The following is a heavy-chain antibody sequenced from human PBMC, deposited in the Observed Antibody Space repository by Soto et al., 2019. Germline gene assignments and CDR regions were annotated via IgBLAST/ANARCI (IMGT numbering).Heavy chain of an antibody. D-gene: IGHD6-6*01. CDR1: GFTFDDYA. J-gene: IGHJ4*02. CDR3: AKGIIAARPEGVDY. CDR2: ISWNSGSI. Sequence: GGSLRLSCAASGFTFDDYAMHWVRQAPGKGLEWVSGISWNSGSIGYADSVKGRFTISRDNAKNSLYLQMNSLRAEDTALYYCAKGIIAARPEGVDYWGQGTLVTVSS. V-gene: IGHV3-9*01.